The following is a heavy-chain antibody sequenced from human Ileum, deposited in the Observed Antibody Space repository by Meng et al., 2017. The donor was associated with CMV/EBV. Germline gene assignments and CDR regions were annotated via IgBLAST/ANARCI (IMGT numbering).Heavy chain of an antibody. CDR3: IYGVAIF. CDR2: IYWNDVE. CDR1: GFSLTTDGVA. Sequence: HIPLRESGPALVKPTQTLTLTCTFSGFSLTTDGVAVGWIRQPPGKALEWLALIYWNDVEHYSPSLKSRLIITKDTSKDQVVLTMANMDPVDTGTYYCIYGVAIFWGQGTLVTVSS. J-gene: IGHJ4*02. V-gene: IGHV2-5*04. D-gene: IGHD2-15*01.